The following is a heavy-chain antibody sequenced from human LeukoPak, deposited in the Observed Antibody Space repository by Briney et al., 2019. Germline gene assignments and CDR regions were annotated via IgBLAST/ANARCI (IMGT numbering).Heavy chain of an antibody. CDR3: ARDSPGIMIFGVVTPN. V-gene: IGHV3-7*05. CDR1: GFTFSNAW. D-gene: IGHD3-3*01. Sequence: GSLRLSCAASGFTFSNAWMSWVRQAPGKGLEWVAKIIQDGSEKYYVDSVKGRFTISRDNAKNSLYLQMNSLRAEDTAVYYCARDSPGIMIFGVVTPNGGQGTLVTVSS. J-gene: IGHJ4*02. CDR2: IIQDGSEK.